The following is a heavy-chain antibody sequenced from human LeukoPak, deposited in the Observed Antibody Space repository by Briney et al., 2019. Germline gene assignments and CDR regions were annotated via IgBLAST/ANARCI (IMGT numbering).Heavy chain of an antibody. V-gene: IGHV3-30*02. Sequence: GGSLRLSCAASGFTFSSYGMHWVRQAPGKGLEWVAFIRYDGSIKYYADSVKGRFTISRDNSKNTLYLQMNSLRAEDTAVYYCAKFTVPAAILDYWGQGTLVTVSS. CDR2: IRYDGSIK. CDR3: AKFTVPAAILDY. D-gene: IGHD2-2*01. J-gene: IGHJ4*02. CDR1: GFTFSSYG.